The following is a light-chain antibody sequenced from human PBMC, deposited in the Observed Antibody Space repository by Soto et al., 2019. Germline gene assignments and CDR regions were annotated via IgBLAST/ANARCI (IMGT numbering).Light chain of an antibody. V-gene: IGKV3-20*01. CDR2: GAS. CDR1: QSVSGRY. Sequence: EIVLTQSPGTLSLSPGERATLSCRASQSVSGRYLAWYQQKPGQAPRPLIYGASSRARGIPDRFSGSGSGIDFTLTISRLEPEDFAVYYCQQYGSTPWTFGQGTKVEIK. J-gene: IGKJ1*01. CDR3: QQYGSTPWT.